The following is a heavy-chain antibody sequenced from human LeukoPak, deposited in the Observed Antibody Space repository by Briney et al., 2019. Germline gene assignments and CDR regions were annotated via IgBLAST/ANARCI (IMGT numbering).Heavy chain of an antibody. Sequence: ASVKVSCKASGYTFTGYYMHWVRQAPGQGLEWMGWINPNSGGTNYAQKFQGWVTMTRDTSISTAYMELSRLRSDDTAVYYCARGGELRYFAWLLSGAFDIWGQGTMVTVSS. CDR2: INPNSGGT. CDR3: ARGGELRYFAWLLSGAFDI. J-gene: IGHJ3*02. V-gene: IGHV1-2*04. D-gene: IGHD3-9*01. CDR1: GYTFTGYY.